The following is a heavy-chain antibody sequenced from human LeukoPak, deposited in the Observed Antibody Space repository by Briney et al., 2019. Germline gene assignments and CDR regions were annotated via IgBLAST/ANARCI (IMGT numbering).Heavy chain of an antibody. V-gene: IGHV3-23*01. CDR3: ARVGAPSKFPHPYYYYMDV. Sequence: GGSLRLSCAASGFTFSSYAMSWVRQAPGKGLEWVSAISGSGGSTYYADSVKGRFTISRDNSKNTLYLQMNSLRAEDTAVYYCARVGAPSKFPHPYYYYMDVWGKGTTVTVSS. CDR1: GFTFSSYA. J-gene: IGHJ6*03. D-gene: IGHD3-16*01. CDR2: ISGSGGST.